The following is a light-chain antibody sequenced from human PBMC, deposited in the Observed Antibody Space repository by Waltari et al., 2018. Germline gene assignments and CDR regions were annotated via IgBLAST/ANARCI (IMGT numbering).Light chain of an antibody. Sequence: EIVLTQSPATLSLSPGARPTLSCRARQSLRNYLAWCQQRPGQAPRLLMYDVSKRATGIPARFSGSGSGTDFTLTISSLEPEDFGVYYCQQRSHWPRTFGQGTKVEMK. CDR2: DVS. CDR3: QQRSHWPRT. J-gene: IGKJ1*01. V-gene: IGKV3-11*01. CDR1: QSLRNY.